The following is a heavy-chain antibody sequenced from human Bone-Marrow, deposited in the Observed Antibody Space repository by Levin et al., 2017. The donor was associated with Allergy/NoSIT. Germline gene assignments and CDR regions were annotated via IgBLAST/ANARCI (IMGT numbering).Heavy chain of an antibody. D-gene: IGHD5-12*01. CDR1: GGSISGGGYY. V-gene: IGHV4-31*03. CDR3: ARLVLPSYDIDS. Sequence: SETLSLTCTVSGGSISGGGYYWSWIRQHPEKGLEWLASIYYTGDTDYNPSLKSRLTISLDTSKNQFSLKMNSVTAADTAVFYCARLVLPSYDIDSWGQGTLVTVSS. CDR2: IYYTGDT. J-gene: IGHJ4*02.